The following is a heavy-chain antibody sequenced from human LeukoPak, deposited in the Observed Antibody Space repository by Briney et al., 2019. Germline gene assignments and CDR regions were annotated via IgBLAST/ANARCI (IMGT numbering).Heavy chain of an antibody. D-gene: IGHD5-18*01. CDR2: ISYDGSNK. Sequence: GGSLRLSCAASGFTFSSYAMHWVRQAPGKGLEWVAVISYDGSNKYYADSVKGRFTISRDNSKNTLYLQMSSLTAEDTAVYYCARAVPGYGFIFDYWGQGTLVTVSS. J-gene: IGHJ4*02. CDR1: GFTFSSYA. CDR3: ARAVPGYGFIFDY. V-gene: IGHV3-30*14.